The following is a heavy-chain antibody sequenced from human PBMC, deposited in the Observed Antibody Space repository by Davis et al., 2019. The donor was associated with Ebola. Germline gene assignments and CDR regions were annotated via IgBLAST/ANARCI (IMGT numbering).Heavy chain of an antibody. D-gene: IGHD6-19*01. Sequence: GESLKISCKGSGYSFTSYWISWVRQMPGKGLEWMGRIDPSDSYTNYSPSFQGHVTISADKSISTAYLQWSSLKASDTAMYYCARHGGLEPYYYYGMDVWGQGTTVTVSS. V-gene: IGHV5-10-1*01. CDR1: GYSFTSYW. J-gene: IGHJ6*02. CDR2: IDPSDSYT. CDR3: ARHGGLEPYYYYGMDV.